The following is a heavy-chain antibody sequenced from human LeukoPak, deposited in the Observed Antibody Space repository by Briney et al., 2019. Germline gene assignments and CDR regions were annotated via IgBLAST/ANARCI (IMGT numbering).Heavy chain of an antibody. D-gene: IGHD6-19*01. CDR2: INHSGST. V-gene: IGHV4-34*01. CDR1: GGSFSGYY. CDR3: ARVLEGSSGQHWYFDL. Sequence: SEILSLTCAVYGGSFSGYYWYWIRQPPGKGLEWIGEINHSGSTNYNPSLKSRVTISVDTSKNQFSLKLNSVTAADTAVYYCARVLEGSSGQHWYFDLWGRGTLVTVSS. J-gene: IGHJ2*01.